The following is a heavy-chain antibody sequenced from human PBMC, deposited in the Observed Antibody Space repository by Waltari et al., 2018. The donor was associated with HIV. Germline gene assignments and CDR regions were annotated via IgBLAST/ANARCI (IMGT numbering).Heavy chain of an antibody. D-gene: IGHD2-2*01. J-gene: IGHJ6*02. CDR2: INHSGST. V-gene: IGHV4-34*01. Sequence: QVQLRQWGAGLLKPSETLSLTCAVYGGSFSGSYWSWIRQPPGKGLEWIGEINHSGSTNYNPSLKCRVTISVDTSKNQFSLKLTSVTAADTAVFYCARARRVSRGQYCSTTSCLPHYYYYYGMDVWGQGTTVTVSS. CDR3: ARARRVSRGQYCSTTSCLPHYYYYYGMDV. CDR1: GGSFSGSY.